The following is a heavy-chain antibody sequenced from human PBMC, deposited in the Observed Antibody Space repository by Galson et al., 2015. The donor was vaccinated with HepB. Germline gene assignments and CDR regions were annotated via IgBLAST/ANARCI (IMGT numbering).Heavy chain of an antibody. CDR2: INPSGGST. V-gene: IGHV1-46*03. CDR1: GGTFSSYA. CDR3: ARAGEMATIDY. D-gene: IGHD5-24*01. Sequence: SVKVSCKASGGTFSSYAISWVRQAPGQGLEWMGIINPSGGSTSYAQKFQGRVTMTRDTSTSTVYMELSSLRSEDTAVYYCARAGEMATIDYWGQGTLVTVSS. J-gene: IGHJ4*02.